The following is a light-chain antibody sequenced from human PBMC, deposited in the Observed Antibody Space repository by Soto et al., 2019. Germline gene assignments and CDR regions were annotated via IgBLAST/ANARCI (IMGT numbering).Light chain of an antibody. CDR2: GAY. Sequence: EIVWTQSPGTLSLSPGERARLACRSSQSVSSSYLAWYQQKPGQAPRLLIYGAYSRATGIPDRFSGSGSGTDFTLTINRLEPEDFAVFYCQQYGTSEIIFGQGTRLEIK. CDR1: QSVSSSY. V-gene: IGKV3-20*01. J-gene: IGKJ5*01. CDR3: QQYGTSEII.